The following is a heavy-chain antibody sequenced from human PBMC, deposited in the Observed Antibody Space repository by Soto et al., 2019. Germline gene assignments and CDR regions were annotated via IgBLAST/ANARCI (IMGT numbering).Heavy chain of an antibody. V-gene: IGHV3-21*01. Sequence: GGSLRLSCTASGFTFSDYTMKWVRQAPGKWLEWVSSISRESSYIYYVDSVKGRFTISRDNAKNSVILQMAGLRVDDTGVYFCAVGAVDLTSPYGMDVWGRGTTVNVSS. CDR2: ISRESSYI. CDR1: GFTFSDYT. J-gene: IGHJ6*02. D-gene: IGHD1-26*01. CDR3: AVGAVDLTSPYGMDV.